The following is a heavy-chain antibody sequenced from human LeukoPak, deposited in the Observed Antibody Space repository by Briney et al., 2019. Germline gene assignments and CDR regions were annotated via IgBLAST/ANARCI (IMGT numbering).Heavy chain of an antibody. Sequence: PSETLSLTCAVYGGSFSGYYWSWIRQPPGKGLEWIGEINHSGSTNYNPSLKSRVTISVDTSKNQFSLKLSSVTAADTAVYYCARIGSWGGGDYYYYGMDVWGQGTTVTVSS. V-gene: IGHV4-34*01. J-gene: IGHJ6*02. D-gene: IGHD2-15*01. CDR2: INHSGST. CDR3: ARIGSWGGGDYYYYGMDV. CDR1: GGSFSGYY.